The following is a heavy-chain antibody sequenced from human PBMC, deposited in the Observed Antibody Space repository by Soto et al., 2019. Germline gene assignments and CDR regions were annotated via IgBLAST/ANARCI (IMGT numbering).Heavy chain of an antibody. CDR1: GGSISPDY. CDR3: ARSPLRNLNWFDS. CDR2: IYYSGST. Sequence: SETLSLTCTFSGGSISPDYWGWIWQPPGKGLEWIAYIYYSGSTNYNPSLRSRVTMSVDMSKNQFSLELSSLTTADTAVYYCARSPLRNLNWFDSWGQGTLVTVSS. V-gene: IGHV4-59*01. J-gene: IGHJ5*01.